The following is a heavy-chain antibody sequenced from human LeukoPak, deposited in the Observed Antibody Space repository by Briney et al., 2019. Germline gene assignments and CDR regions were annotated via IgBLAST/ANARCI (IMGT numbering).Heavy chain of an antibody. D-gene: IGHD2-2*01. CDR2: INPSGGST. CDR3: ARDPRGGSGYCSITRCSGLNYYMDV. J-gene: IGHJ6*03. V-gene: IGHV1-46*01. CDR1: GYTFTSYY. Sequence: GASVKVSCKASGYTFTSYYMHWVRQAPGQGLEWMGIINPSGGSTSYAQKFQGRVTMTRDTSTSTVYMELSSLRSEDTAMYYCARDPRGGSGYCSITRCSGLNYYMDVWGKGTTVTVSS.